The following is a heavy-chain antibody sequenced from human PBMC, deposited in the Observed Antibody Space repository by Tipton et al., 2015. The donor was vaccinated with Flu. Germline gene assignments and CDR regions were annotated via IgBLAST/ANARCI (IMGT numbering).Heavy chain of an antibody. CDR1: GGTFSSYP. CDR2: IIPILGMT. CDR3: ATDKESRQEEFDY. J-gene: IGHJ4*02. Sequence: QLVQSGAEVKKPGSSVKVSCKTSGGTFSSYPLSWVRQAPGQGLEWMGRIIPILGMTNYAQKFQGRVTITADKSWTTAYMELSSLRSEDTAVYYCATDKESRQEEFDYWGQGTLVTVSS. V-gene: IGHV1-69*09.